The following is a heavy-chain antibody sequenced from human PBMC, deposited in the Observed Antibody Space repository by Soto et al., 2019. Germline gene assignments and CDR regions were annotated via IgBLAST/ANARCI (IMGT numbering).Heavy chain of an antibody. Sequence: SETLSLTCTVSGGSVSSSSYYWGWVRQPPGKGLEWIGSVYYSGSTYYNPSLESRVTISVDKSKNQFSLKLMSLSAADTAVYYCARREHSRSSGAPYFDYWGQGTLVTVSS. V-gene: IGHV4-39*01. J-gene: IGHJ4*02. D-gene: IGHD6-6*01. CDR1: GGSVSSSSYY. CDR2: VYYSGST. CDR3: ARREHSRSSGAPYFDY.